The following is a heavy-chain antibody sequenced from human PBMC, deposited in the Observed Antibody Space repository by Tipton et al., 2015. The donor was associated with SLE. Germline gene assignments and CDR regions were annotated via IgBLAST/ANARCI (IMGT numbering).Heavy chain of an antibody. J-gene: IGHJ3*01. CDR2: IHGSDDTT. D-gene: IGHD4-23*01. V-gene: IGHV3-23*01. CDR1: GFTLSNYW. CDR3: AKDILRWAFDF. Sequence: SLRLSCLASGFTLSNYWMDWVRQVPGKGLVWVSAIHGSDDTTHYADSVKGRFTISRDTSRNTLYLQMNSLRAEDTAVYFCAKDILRWAFDFWGQGTMVTVSS.